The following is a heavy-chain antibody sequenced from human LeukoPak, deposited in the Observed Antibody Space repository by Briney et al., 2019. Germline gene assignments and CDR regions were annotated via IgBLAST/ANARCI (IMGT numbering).Heavy chain of an antibody. V-gene: IGHV4-39*07. Sequence: PSETLSLTCTVSGGSISSSSYYWGWIRQPPGKGLEWIGSIYYSGSTYYNPSLKSRVTISVDTSKNQFSLKLSSVTAADTAVYYCARAGRGYSYGYYYYYYMDVWGKGTTVTVSS. J-gene: IGHJ6*03. CDR1: GGSISSSSYY. D-gene: IGHD5-18*01. CDR3: ARAGRGYSYGYYYYYYMDV. CDR2: IYYSGST.